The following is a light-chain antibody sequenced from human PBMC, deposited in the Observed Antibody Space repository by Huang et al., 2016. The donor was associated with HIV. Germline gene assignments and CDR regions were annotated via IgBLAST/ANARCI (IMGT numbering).Light chain of an antibody. V-gene: IGKV2-30*02. J-gene: IGKJ1*01. CDR2: KVS. CDR1: HSLLHSDGKTY. Sequence: DVVLTQSPLSLPVTLGQPASISCKSSHSLLHSDGKTYLNWFLQRPGQSPRRLISKVSNRDFGVPARFSGSGSGADFTLTISRVEADDIGVYYCMQGTHWPQTFGQGTKVEVK. CDR3: MQGTHWPQT.